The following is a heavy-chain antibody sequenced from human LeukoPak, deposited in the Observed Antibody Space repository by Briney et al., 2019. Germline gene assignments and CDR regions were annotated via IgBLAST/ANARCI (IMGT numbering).Heavy chain of an antibody. Sequence: GGTLRLSCTASGFAFDEHGMSWVRQVPGKGLEWVSGINWSGGSTGYADPLRGRFTISRDNAKNSLYLQMDSLRAEDTALYYCARAPITSPFYFDYWGQGTLVTVSP. CDR1: GFAFDEHG. J-gene: IGHJ4*02. CDR3: ARAPITSPFYFDY. D-gene: IGHD2-2*01. CDR2: INWSGGST. V-gene: IGHV3-20*04.